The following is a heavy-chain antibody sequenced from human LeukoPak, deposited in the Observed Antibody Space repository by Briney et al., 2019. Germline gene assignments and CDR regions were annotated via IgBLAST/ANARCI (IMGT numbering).Heavy chain of an antibody. CDR1: GFTLSNYA. D-gene: IGHD1-26*01. CDR3: AKHRSGNYAFDY. J-gene: IGHJ4*02. CDR2: ITRGGGST. Sequence: GGSLRLSCAASGFTLSNYAMSWVRQGPGKGPEWVSVITRGGGSTYNADSVKGRFTISRDNSRNTLYLQMNSLRAEDTAVYYCAKHRSGNYAFDYWGQGTLVTVSS. V-gene: IGHV3-23*01.